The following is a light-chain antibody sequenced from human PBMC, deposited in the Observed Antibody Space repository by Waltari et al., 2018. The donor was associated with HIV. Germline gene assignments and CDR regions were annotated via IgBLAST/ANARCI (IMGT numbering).Light chain of an antibody. V-gene: IGLV1-47*01. CDR1: SSNIENDH. CDR2: KNF. CDR3: VGWDSSLSAYV. J-gene: IGLJ1*01. Sequence: QSFLTQPPSASGTPGQKVTISRSGSSSNIENDHVYWYQQLPGMTPKLLIYKNFLRPSGVPDRFAASKSGTSASLTISGLRSADEADYYCVGWDSSLSAYVFGAGTKVAVL.